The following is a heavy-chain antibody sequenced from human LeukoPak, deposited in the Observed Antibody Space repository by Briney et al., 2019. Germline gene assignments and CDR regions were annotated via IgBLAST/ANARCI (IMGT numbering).Heavy chain of an antibody. D-gene: IGHD6-19*01. J-gene: IGHJ4*02. CDR2: ISGSGGST. Sequence: PGGSLRLSCAASGFTFSSYAMSWVRQAPGKGLEWVSAISGSGGSTYYADSVKGRFTISRDNSKNTLYLQMNNVRADDTAVYYCAANAGQWLVPYDHWGQGTLVTVSS. CDR1: GFTFSSYA. V-gene: IGHV3-23*01. CDR3: AANAGQWLVPYDH.